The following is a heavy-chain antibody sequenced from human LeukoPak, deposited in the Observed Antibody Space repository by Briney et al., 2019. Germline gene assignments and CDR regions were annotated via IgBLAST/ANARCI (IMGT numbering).Heavy chain of an antibody. CDR1: GGSFSVYY. D-gene: IGHD6-19*01. CDR2: INQSGVT. J-gene: IGHJ6*03. CDR3: ARERAVADSYYYMDV. Sequence: KPSETLSLTCAVYGGSFSVYYWSWIRQSPGKGLEWLGEINQSGVTNYNPSLRGRATIAVDPSKNQFSLRLGSLTAADTAIYYCARERAVADSYYYMDVWGKGTTVIVSS. V-gene: IGHV4-34*01.